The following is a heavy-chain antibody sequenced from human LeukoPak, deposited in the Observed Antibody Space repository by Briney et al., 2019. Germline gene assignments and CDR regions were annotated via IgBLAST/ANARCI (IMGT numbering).Heavy chain of an antibody. Sequence: ASVKVSCKTSGYTFTDYYNHWVRQAPGQGLEWMGWINPNSGETNSAQKFQGRVTMTGDTSISTAYMELRRVTSDDTAVYYCARDRDYSNTERGFDYWGQGTLVTVSS. CDR1: GYTFTDYY. V-gene: IGHV1-2*02. CDR3: ARDRDYSNTERGFDY. D-gene: IGHD4-11*01. CDR2: INPNSGET. J-gene: IGHJ4*02.